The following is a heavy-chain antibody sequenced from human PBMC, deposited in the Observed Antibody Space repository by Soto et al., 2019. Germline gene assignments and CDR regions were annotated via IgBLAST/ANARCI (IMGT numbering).Heavy chain of an antibody. CDR3: AREAYYDYVWGSMNWFDP. Sequence: SETLSLTCTVSGGSFSPNYWSWIRQPPGKGLEWIGYIYYSGSTNYNPSLKSRVTRSVDTSKNQFSLKLSSVTAADTAVYYCAREAYYDYVWGSMNWFDPWGQGTLVTVSS. CDR1: GGSFSPNY. CDR2: IYYSGST. D-gene: IGHD3-16*01. V-gene: IGHV4-59*01. J-gene: IGHJ5*02.